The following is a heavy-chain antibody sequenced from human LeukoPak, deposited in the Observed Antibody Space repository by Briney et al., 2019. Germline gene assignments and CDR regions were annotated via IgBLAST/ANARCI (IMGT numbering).Heavy chain of an antibody. CDR1: GGSFSSYY. CDR2: IYYSGST. J-gene: IGHJ6*03. Sequence: SETLSLTCAVYGGSFSSYYWGWIRQPPGKGLEWIGSIYYSGSTYYNPSLKSRVTISVDTSKNQFSLKLSSVTAADTAVYYCARVGYYYYYMDVWGKGTTVTVSS. V-gene: IGHV4-39*07. CDR3: ARVGYYYYYMDV.